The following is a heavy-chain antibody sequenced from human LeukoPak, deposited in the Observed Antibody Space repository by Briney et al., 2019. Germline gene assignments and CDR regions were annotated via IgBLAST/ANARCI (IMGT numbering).Heavy chain of an antibody. Sequence: SDTLSLTCTVSGGSINSYYWIWIRQPAGTPLEWIGRIYTSGGTPSNPPLKSRVTISVDKSKNQFSLKLSSVTAADTRVYYCARVGDYYDSSGYAEFAYWGQGTLVTVSS. CDR1: GGSINSYY. CDR3: ARVGDYYDSSGYAEFAY. D-gene: IGHD3-22*01. J-gene: IGHJ4*02. CDR2: IYTSGGT. V-gene: IGHV4-4*07.